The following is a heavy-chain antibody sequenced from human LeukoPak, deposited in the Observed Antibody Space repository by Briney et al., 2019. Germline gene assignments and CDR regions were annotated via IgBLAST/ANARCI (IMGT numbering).Heavy chain of an antibody. J-gene: IGHJ4*02. CDR2: ISSSSSTI. CDR3: ARDSRYYAPYLDY. Sequence: GGSLRLSCAASGFTFSSYSMNWVRQAPGKGLEWVSYISSSSSTIYYADSVKGRFTISRDNAKNSLYLQMNSLRAEDTAVYYCARDSRYYAPYLDYWGQGTLVTVSS. V-gene: IGHV3-48*01. D-gene: IGHD2/OR15-2a*01. CDR1: GFTFSSYS.